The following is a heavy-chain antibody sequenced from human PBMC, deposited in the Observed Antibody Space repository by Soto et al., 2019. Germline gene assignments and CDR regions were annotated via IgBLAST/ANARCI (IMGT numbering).Heavy chain of an antibody. CDR1: GFTFSSYA. D-gene: IGHD2-21*01. CDR3: AKRCGAGGHFDY. CDR2: VSIGGST. J-gene: IGHJ4*02. Sequence: DVQLLESVGGLVQPEGSLRLSCASSGFTFSSYAMGWVRQGPGKGLEWVAVVSIGGSTHYADSVRGRFTISRDNSKNTLSLQMNSLTAEDTAVYFCAKRCGAGGHFDYWGQGALVTVSS. V-gene: IGHV3-23*01.